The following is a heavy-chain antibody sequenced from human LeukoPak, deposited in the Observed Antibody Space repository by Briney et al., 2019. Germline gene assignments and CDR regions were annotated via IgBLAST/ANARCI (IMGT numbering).Heavy chain of an antibody. CDR1: ADSFSSHY. D-gene: IGHD4-17*01. J-gene: IGHJ3*02. CDR3: ARDLVTVTKGFDI. CDR2: ISYIGST. Sequence: SETLSLTCAVSADSFSSHYGTWIRQPPGKGLEWIGYISYIGSTNYNPPLKSRVTISIDTSKNQFSLKLSSVTAADTAVYYCARDLVTVTKGFDIWGEGTVVSVSS. V-gene: IGHV4-59*11.